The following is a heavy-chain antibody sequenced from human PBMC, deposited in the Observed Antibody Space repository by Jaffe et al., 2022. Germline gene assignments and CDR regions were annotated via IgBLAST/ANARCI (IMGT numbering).Heavy chain of an antibody. CDR1: GGSISSYY. J-gene: IGHJ4*02. Sequence: QVQLQESGPGLVKPSETLSLTCTVSGGSISSYYWSWIRQPPGKGLEWIGYIYYSGSTNYNPSLKSRVTISVDTSKNQFSLKLSSVTAADTAVYYCARGQDGSGSYYTPYYFDYWGQGTLVTVSS. V-gene: IGHV4-59*01. CDR3: ARGQDGSGSYYTPYYFDY. CDR2: IYYSGST. D-gene: IGHD3-10*01.